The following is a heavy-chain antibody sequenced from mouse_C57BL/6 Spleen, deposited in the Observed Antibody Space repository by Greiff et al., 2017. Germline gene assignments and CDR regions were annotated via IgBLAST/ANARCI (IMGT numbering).Heavy chain of an antibody. V-gene: IGHV3-6*01. Sequence: DVKLQESGPGLVKPSQSLTLTCSATGYSITSGYYWNCLRPFPGNKLEWLGYISNDCNNNYNPSLKNRISIPRDISKNQFFLKLNPVTTEDTATDYVESGGYCGRRPAWFAYWGQGTLVTVSA. D-gene: IGHD2-14*01. CDR2: ISNDCNN. CDR3: ESGGYCGRRPAWFAY. CDR1: GYSITSGYY. J-gene: IGHJ3*01.